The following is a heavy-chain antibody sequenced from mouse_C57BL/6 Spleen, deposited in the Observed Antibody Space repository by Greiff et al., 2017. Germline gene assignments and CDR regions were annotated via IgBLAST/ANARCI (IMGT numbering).Heavy chain of an antibody. CDR1: GYAFTSYW. CDR2: IYPGDGDT. Sequence: QVQLQQSGAELVKPGASVKISCKASGYAFTSYWMNWVKQRPGKGLEWIGQIYPGDGDTNYNGKFKGKATLTVDKSSSPAYMQLSSLTSEDSAVYFCARGGIYYYGLWYFDVWGTGTTVTVSS. J-gene: IGHJ1*03. CDR3: ARGGIYYYGLWYFDV. V-gene: IGHV1-80*01. D-gene: IGHD1-1*01.